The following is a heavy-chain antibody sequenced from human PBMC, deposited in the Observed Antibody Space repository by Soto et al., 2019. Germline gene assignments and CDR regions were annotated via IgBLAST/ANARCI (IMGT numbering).Heavy chain of an antibody. CDR1: GFSLSTNKLV. Sequence: PTLVNPTQALTPTCTFSGFSLSTNKLVVGWVRQSPGQALEWLAFIYGNDDKRYSPSLQSRHTITKDTSKNQVVLTMSNMDPEDSPVYYCARASGGSSFGVALYYFDYWGQGTLVTVSS. CDR3: ARASGGSSFGVALYYFDY. V-gene: IGHV2-5*01. CDR2: IYGNDDK. J-gene: IGHJ4*02. D-gene: IGHD3-3*01.